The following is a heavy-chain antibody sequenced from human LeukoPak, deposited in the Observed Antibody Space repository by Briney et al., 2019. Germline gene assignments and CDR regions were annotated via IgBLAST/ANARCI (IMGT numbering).Heavy chain of an antibody. CDR2: INPNSGGP. V-gene: IGHV1-2*02. CDR3: AAARLTGYHFAIY. CDR1: EYTFTDYF. J-gene: IGHJ4*02. D-gene: IGHD3-9*01. Sequence: GASVKVSCKASEYTFTDYFMHWVRQAPGQGLEWMGWINPNSGGPNFAQKFQGRVTLTRDTSISSAYMELSRVRSDDTAVYYCAAARLTGYHFAIYWGQGTLVTVSS.